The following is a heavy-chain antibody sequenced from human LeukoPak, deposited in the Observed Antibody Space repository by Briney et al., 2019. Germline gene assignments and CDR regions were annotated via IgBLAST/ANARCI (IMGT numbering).Heavy chain of an antibody. CDR3: ARLPLWGDAFDI. J-gene: IGHJ3*02. V-gene: IGHV1-69*05. CDR2: IIPIFGTA. Sequence: SVKVSCKASGGTFSSYAISWVRQAPGQGLEWMGRIIPIFGTANYAQKFQGRVTITTDESTSTAYMELSSLRSEDTAVYYCARLPLWGDAFDIWGQGTMVTVSS. CDR1: GGTFSSYA. D-gene: IGHD2-21*01.